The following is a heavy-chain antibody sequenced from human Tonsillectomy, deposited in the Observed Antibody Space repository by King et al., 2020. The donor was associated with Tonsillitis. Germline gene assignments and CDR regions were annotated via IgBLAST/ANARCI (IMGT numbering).Heavy chain of an antibody. CDR1: GFTFSTYT. V-gene: IGHV3-23*04. D-gene: IGHD1-1*01. Sequence: VQLVESGGGLVQPGGALRLSCTAAGFTFSTYTMSWVRQAPGKGLEWVSVIGPSGGNAFYADSVKGRFTISRDNSKNMLYLQMNSLRAEDTAVYYCVKERWGYNRGEGTLVTVSS. CDR2: IGPSGGNA. J-gene: IGHJ4*02. CDR3: VKERWGYN.